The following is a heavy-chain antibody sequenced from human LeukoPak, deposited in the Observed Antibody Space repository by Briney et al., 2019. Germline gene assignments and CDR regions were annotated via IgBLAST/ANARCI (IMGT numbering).Heavy chain of an antibody. CDR2: ISGDGGST. Sequence: GGSLRLSCAAPGFIFDNYAIHWVRHAPGKGLEWVSLISGDGGSTFYADSVRGRFTISRDNTRKSLSLQMSSLRSEDTALYYCARESETSGWYDYWGQGTLVAVSS. V-gene: IGHV3-43*02. D-gene: IGHD6-19*01. CDR1: GFIFDNYA. CDR3: ARESETSGWYDY. J-gene: IGHJ4*02.